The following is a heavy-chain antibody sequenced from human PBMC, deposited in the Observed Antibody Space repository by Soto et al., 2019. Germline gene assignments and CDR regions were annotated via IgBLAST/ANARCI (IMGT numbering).Heavy chain of an antibody. CDR3: ARAARGTRGFDDMDI. D-gene: IGHD3-9*01. CDR1: VGSISGYY. V-gene: IGHV4-59*01. CDR2: IYYSGST. Sequence: SETLSLTCTVSVGSISGYYWSWIRQPPGKGLEWIGYIYYSGSTNYNPSLKSRVTISVDTSKNQFSLKLSFVTAADTAVYYCARAARGTRGFDDMDIWGQGTTVTVSS. J-gene: IGHJ6*02.